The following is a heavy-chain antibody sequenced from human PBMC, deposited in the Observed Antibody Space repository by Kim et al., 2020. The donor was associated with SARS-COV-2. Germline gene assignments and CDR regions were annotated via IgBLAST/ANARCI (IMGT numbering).Heavy chain of an antibody. J-gene: IGHJ3*01. Sequence: SETLSLTCTVSGDSITSVGFYWSWLRQYPGKGPEWIGYIFYSGSTSYTPSLKSRIAISREPSKNQFSLRLISVTAADTAIYYCARNARRYFGSVDSFNVWGQGTLVTVSS. V-gene: IGHV4-31*03. CDR3: ARNARRYFGSVDSFNV. CDR2: IFYSGST. CDR1: GDSITSVGFY. D-gene: IGHD1-1*01.